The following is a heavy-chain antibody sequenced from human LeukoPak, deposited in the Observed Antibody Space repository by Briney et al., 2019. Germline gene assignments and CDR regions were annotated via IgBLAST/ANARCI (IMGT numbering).Heavy chain of an antibody. D-gene: IGHD6-19*01. V-gene: IGHV3-30-3*01. Sequence: PGRSLRLSCAASGFTFNNFAMHWVRQAPGKGLEWVAVISYDGSNKYYADSVKGRFTISRDNSKSILYLQMNSLRGEDTAVYYCASATHKQWLDSYFDYWGQGTLVTVSS. J-gene: IGHJ4*02. CDR1: GFTFNNFA. CDR2: ISYDGSNK. CDR3: ASATHKQWLDSYFDY.